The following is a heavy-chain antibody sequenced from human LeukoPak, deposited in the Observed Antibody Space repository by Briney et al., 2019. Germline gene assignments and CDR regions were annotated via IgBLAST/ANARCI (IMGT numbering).Heavy chain of an antibody. J-gene: IGHJ3*02. CDR1: GGSISSYY. CDR3: AREAFEDTAMVWAFDI. D-gene: IGHD5-18*01. Sequence: SETLSLTRTVSGGSISSYYWSWIRQPPGKGLEWIGYIYYSGSTNYNPSLKSRVTISVDTSKNQFSLKLSSVTAADTAVYYCAREAFEDTAMVWAFDIWGQGTMVTVSS. CDR2: IYYSGST. V-gene: IGHV4-59*01.